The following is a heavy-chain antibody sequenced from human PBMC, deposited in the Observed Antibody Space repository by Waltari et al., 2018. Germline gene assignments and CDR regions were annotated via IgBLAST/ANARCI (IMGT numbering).Heavy chain of an antibody. J-gene: IGHJ5*02. CDR3: ARDPYSSSSGWFDP. Sequence: EVQLVESGGGLVQPGGSLRLSRAASGFTFSSYSMNWVRQAPGKGLGWVSYISISSSTIYYADSVKGRFTISRDNAKNSLYLQMNSLRAEDTAVYYCARDPYSSSSGWFDPWGQGTLVTVSS. CDR2: ISISSSTI. D-gene: IGHD6-6*01. V-gene: IGHV3-48*04. CDR1: GFTFSSYS.